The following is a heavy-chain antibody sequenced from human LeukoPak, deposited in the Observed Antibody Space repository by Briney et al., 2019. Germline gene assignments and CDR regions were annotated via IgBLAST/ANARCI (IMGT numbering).Heavy chain of an antibody. CDR1: GGSFSGYY. CDR3: AREIAKYSSSRFDY. CDR2: INHSGST. Sequence: PSETLSLTCAVYGGSFSGYYWSWIRQPPGKGLEWIGEINHSGSTNYNPSLKSRVTISVDTSKNQFSLKLSSVTAADTAVYYCAREIAKYSSSRFDYWGQGTLVTVSS. D-gene: IGHD6-6*01. J-gene: IGHJ4*02. V-gene: IGHV4-34*01.